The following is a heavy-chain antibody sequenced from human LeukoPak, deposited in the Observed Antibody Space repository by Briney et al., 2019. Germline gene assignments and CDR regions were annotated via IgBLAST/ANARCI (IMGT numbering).Heavy chain of an antibody. CDR3: AKQMYYDFWSGKNYFDY. J-gene: IGHJ4*02. D-gene: IGHD3-3*01. Sequence: QPGGSLRLSCAASGSTFSSYAMSWVRQAPGKGLEWVSAISGSGGSTYYADSVKGRFTISRDNSKNTLYLQMNSLRAEDTAVYYCAKQMYYDFWSGKNYFDYWGQGTLVTVSS. CDR1: GSTFSSYA. CDR2: ISGSGGST. V-gene: IGHV3-23*01.